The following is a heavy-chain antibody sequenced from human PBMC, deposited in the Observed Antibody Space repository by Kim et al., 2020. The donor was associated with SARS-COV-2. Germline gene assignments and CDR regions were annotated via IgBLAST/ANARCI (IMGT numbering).Heavy chain of an antibody. CDR3: AKDRYGGNYGVIFDY. J-gene: IGHJ4*02. D-gene: IGHD4-4*01. Sequence: GGSLRLSCAASGFTFGDYAMHWVRQAPGKGLEWVSGISWNSGSIGYADSVKGRFTISRDNAKNSLYLQMNSLRAEDTALYYCAKDRYGGNYGVIFDYWGQGTLVTVSS. CDR2: ISWNSGSI. CDR1: GFTFGDYA. V-gene: IGHV3-9*01.